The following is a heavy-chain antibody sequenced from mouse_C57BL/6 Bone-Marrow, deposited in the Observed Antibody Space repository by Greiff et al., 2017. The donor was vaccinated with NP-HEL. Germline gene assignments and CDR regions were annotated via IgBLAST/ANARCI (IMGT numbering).Heavy chain of an antibody. J-gene: IGHJ1*03. CDR1: GFTFSSYG. CDR2: ISSGGSYT. V-gene: IGHV5-6*01. D-gene: IGHD1-1*01. CDR3: ERHATTVVATNCWYFDV. Sequence: EVHLVESGGDLVKPGGSLKLSCAASGFTFSSYGMSWVRQTPDKRLEWVATISSGGSYTYYPDSVKGRFTISRDNAKNTMYLKRSRLKSENTAMYDGERHATTVVATNCWYFDVWGTGTTVTVSS.